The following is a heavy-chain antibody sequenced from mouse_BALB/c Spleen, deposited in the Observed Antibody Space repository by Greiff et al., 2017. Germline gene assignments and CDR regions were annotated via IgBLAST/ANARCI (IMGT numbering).Heavy chain of an antibody. D-gene: IGHD4-1*01. V-gene: IGHV7-3*02. Sequence: EVKLQESGGGLVQPGGSLRLSCATSGFTFTDYYMSWVRQPPGKALEWLGFIRNKANGYTTEYSASVKGRFTISRDNSQSILYLQMNTLRAEDSATYYCARANWDDAMDYWGQGTSVTVSS. CDR1: GFTFTDYY. CDR2: IRNKANGYTT. J-gene: IGHJ4*01. CDR3: ARANWDDAMDY.